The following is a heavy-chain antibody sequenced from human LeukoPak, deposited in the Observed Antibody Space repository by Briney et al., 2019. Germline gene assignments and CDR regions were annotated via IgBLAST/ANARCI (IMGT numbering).Heavy chain of an antibody. CDR2: INHSGST. CDR3: ARGPGGYSYGYFY. CDR1: GGSFSGYY. J-gene: IGHJ4*02. D-gene: IGHD5-18*01. V-gene: IGHV4-34*01. Sequence: PSETLSLTCAVYGGSFSGYYWSWIRQPPGKGLEWIGEINHSGSTNYNPSLKSRVTISVDTPKNQFSLKLSSVTAADTAVYYCARGPGGYSYGYFYWGQGTLVTVSS.